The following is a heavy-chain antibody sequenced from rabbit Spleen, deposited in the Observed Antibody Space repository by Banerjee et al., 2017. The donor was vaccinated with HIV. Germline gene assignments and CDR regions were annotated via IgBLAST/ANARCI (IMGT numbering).Heavy chain of an antibody. CDR3: ARDLTSVVGWNFNL. D-gene: IGHD1-1*01. CDR2: IYAGNTGKP. Sequence: QSLEESGGGLVKPGASLTLTCKASGFSLNSGYDMCWVRQGPGKGLEWITSIYAGNTGKPVYATWAKGRFTISRTSSTTVTLQMTSLTAADTATYFCARDLTSVVGWNFNLWGPGTLVTVS. CDR1: GFSLNSGYD. V-gene: IGHV1S40*01. J-gene: IGHJ4*01.